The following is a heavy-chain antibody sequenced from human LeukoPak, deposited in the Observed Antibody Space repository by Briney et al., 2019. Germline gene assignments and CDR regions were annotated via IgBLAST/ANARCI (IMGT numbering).Heavy chain of an antibody. CDR1: GGSFSGYY. Sequence: PSETLSLTCAVYGGSFSGYYWSWIRQPPGKGLEWIGEINHSGSTNYNPSLKSRVTISVDTSKNQFSLKLSSVTAADTAVYYCARVSAYSSSWYKRVSWFDPWGQGTLVTVSS. D-gene: IGHD6-13*01. CDR2: INHSGST. V-gene: IGHV4-34*01. J-gene: IGHJ5*02. CDR3: ARVSAYSSSWYKRVSWFDP.